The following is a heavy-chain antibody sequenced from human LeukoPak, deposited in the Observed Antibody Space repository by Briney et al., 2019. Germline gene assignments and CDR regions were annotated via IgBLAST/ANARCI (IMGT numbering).Heavy chain of an antibody. J-gene: IGHJ4*02. CDR2: ISAYNGNT. V-gene: IGHV1-18*01. CDR1: GYTFTSYG. CDR3: ARDKAHPWNLWFFDY. Sequence: GASVKVPCKASGYTFTSYGISWVRQAPGQGLEWMGWISAYNGNTNYAQKLQGRVTMTTDTSTSTAYMELRSLRSDDTAVYYCARDKAHPWNLWFFDYWGQGTLVTVSS. D-gene: IGHD1-1*01.